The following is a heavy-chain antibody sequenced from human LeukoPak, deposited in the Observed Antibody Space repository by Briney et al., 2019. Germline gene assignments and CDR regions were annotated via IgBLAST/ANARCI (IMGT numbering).Heavy chain of an antibody. CDR1: GYSFTSYW. CDR3: ARTIAARPGYNWFDP. CDR2: IYPGDSDT. D-gene: IGHD6-6*01. V-gene: IGHV5-51*01. J-gene: IGHJ5*02. Sequence: PGESLKISCKGSGYSFTSYWIGWVRQMPGKGLEWMGIIYPGDSDTRYSPSFQGQVTISADKSISTAYLQWSSLKASDTAMYYCARTIAARPGYNWFDPWGQGTRVSVSS.